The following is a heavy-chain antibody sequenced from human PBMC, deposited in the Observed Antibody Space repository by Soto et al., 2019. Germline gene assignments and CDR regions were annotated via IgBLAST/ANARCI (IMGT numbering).Heavy chain of an antibody. Sequence: GGSLRLSCAASGFTFSSYARNWVRQAPGKGLEWVSYISSSSSTIYYADSVKGRFAISRDNAKNSLYLQMNSLRAEDTAVYYCARHPERIAQIGWFDPLGQGTLVTGSS. D-gene: IGHD6-13*01. V-gene: IGHV3-48*01. CDR1: GFTFSSYA. CDR2: ISSSSSTI. CDR3: ARHPERIAQIGWFDP. J-gene: IGHJ5*02.